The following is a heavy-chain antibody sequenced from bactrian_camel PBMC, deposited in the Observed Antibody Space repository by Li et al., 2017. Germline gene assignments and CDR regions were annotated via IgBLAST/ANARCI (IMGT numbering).Heavy chain of an antibody. V-gene: IGHV3S53*01. J-gene: IGHJ4*01. Sequence: VQLVESGGGLVQPGGSLRLSCAAAGYIGRSNCLGWFRRTEEQEREGLAAIVIRDGRTYTADAVKGRFTISQDNTKNTVFLQMNNLKPEDTGMYYCAADGCLSDCSSSFQNYEYNFWGRGTQVTVS. CDR2: IVIRDGRT. D-gene: IGHD3*01. CDR1: GYIGRSNC. CDR3: AADGCLSDCSSSFQNYEYNF.